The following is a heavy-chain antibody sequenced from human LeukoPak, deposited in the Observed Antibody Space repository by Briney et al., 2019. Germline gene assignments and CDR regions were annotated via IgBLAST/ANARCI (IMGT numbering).Heavy chain of an antibody. D-gene: IGHD1-26*01. CDR1: GGSISSNYR. CDR3: ARDPSGNGGGGEYYFDY. Sequence: SGTLSLTCAVSGGSISSNYRWTWVRQPPGKGLEWIGEIYHSGSTNYNPSLKSRVTLSVDKSKSQFSLKLSSVTAADTALYYCARDPSGNGGGGEYYFDYWGQGTLVTVSS. J-gene: IGHJ4*02. V-gene: IGHV4-4*02. CDR2: IYHSGST.